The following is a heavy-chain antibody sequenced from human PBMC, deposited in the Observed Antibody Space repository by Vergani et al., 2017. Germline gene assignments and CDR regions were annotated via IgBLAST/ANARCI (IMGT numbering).Heavy chain of an antibody. CDR2: ISYDGSNK. CDR3: AKDQHYYDSSGSPDY. CDR1: GFTFSSYG. Sequence: VQLVESGGGLVQPGRSLRLSCAASGFTFSSYGMHWVRQAPGKGLEWVAVISYDGSNKYYADSVKGRFTISRDNSKNTLYLQMNSLRAEDTAVYYCAKDQHYYDSSGSPDYWGQGTLVTVSS. V-gene: IGHV3-30*18. D-gene: IGHD3-22*01. J-gene: IGHJ4*02.